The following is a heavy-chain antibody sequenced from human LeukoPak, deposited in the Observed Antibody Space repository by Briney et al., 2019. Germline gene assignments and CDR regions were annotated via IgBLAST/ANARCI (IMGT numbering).Heavy chain of an antibody. CDR1: RLTLQNYA. Sequence: GGSLRLSCAAYRLTLQNYAMNRVRQAPGKGLEWVSTVSLSGGTTYHADSVKGRFTIPRDNFRISVYLKMDSLRADFVARCCCAEGHATLVDFGDFDFWGQGTLITVSS. CDR2: VSLSGGTT. J-gene: IGHJ4*02. CDR3: AEGHATLVDFGDFDF. V-gene: IGHV3-23*01. D-gene: IGHD3-3*01.